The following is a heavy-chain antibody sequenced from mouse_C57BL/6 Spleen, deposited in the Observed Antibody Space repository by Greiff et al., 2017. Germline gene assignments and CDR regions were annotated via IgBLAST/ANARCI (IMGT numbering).Heavy chain of an antibody. Sequence: QVQLQQSGADLAKPGASVQLSCKASGYTFTSYWMHWVKQRPGQGLEWIGYINPSSGYTKYNQKFKDKATLTADKSSSTAYMQLSRLTYKDAAVYYCARKGDWYFDVWGTGTTVTVSS. J-gene: IGHJ1*03. CDR3: ARKGDWYFDV. CDR1: GYTFTSYW. V-gene: IGHV1-7*01. CDR2: INPSSGYT.